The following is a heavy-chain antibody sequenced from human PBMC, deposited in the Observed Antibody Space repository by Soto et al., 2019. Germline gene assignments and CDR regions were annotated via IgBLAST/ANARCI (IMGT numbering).Heavy chain of an antibody. D-gene: IGHD6-25*01. CDR2: IYFTGNT. J-gene: IGHJ4*02. CDR1: GDSVNSGSYH. Sequence: SETLSLTCTVSGDSVNSGSYHWSWIRQFPGGDLEWLGYIYFTGNTYYNPSLKSRLTISVDKSKNQFSLKLNSVTAADTAMYFCATTLYSSGPFASWGQGTLVTVSS. V-gene: IGHV4-31*03. CDR3: ATTLYSSGPFAS.